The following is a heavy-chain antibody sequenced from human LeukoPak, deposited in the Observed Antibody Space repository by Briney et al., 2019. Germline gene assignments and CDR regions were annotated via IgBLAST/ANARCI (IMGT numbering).Heavy chain of an antibody. CDR2: IGTAGDT. CDR1: GFTFSSYD. V-gene: IGHV3-13*01. Sequence: QPGGSLRLSCAASGFTFSSYDMHWIRQPTGKVLEWVSAIGTAGDTYYSHSVQGRFTISRENAKNSLYLHMNSLSAGDTAVYFCARGHMLTGYYNFAWFDPWGQGTLVTVSS. J-gene: IGHJ5*02. CDR3: ARGHMLTGYYNFAWFDP. D-gene: IGHD3-9*01.